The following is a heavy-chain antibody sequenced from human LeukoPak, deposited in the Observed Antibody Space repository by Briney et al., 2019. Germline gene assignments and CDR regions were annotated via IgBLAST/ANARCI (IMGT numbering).Heavy chain of an antibody. V-gene: IGHV4-4*07. J-gene: IGHJ6*03. Sequence: SETLSLTCTVSGGSISSYYWSWIRQPAGKGLEWIGRIYTSGSTNYNPSLKSRVTMSVDTSKNQFSLKLSSVTAADTAVYYCARVRGYSSSWYFYYYMDVWGKGTTVTVSS. CDR2: IYTSGST. D-gene: IGHD6-13*01. CDR1: GGSISSYY. CDR3: ARVRGYSSSWYFYYYMDV.